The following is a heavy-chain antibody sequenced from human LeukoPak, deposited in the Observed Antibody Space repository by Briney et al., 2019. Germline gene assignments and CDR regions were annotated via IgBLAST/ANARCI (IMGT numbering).Heavy chain of an antibody. D-gene: IGHD4-23*01. Sequence: ASVKVSCKASGYTFTGYYMHWVRQAPGQGLEWMGWINANSGGTNYAQKFQGRVTMTRDTSISTAYMELSRLRSEDTAVYYCARVSRANRKLDYGGNSGGYWFDPWGQGTLVTVSS. J-gene: IGHJ5*02. CDR1: GYTFTGYY. CDR2: INANSGGT. CDR3: ARVSRANRKLDYGGNSGGYWFDP. V-gene: IGHV1-2*02.